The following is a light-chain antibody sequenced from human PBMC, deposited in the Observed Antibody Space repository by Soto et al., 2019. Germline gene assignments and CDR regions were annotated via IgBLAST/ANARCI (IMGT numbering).Light chain of an antibody. CDR1: QSINSW. V-gene: IGKV3-11*01. CDR3: QQRSNWPPIT. Sequence: TQSPSSLAASVGDRVILTSRASQSINSWLAWYQQKPGQAPTLLIYDASNRAAGVPARFSGSGSGTDFTLTISSVEPDDFAVYYCQQRSNWPPITVGKGTRLEIK. CDR2: DAS. J-gene: IGKJ5*01.